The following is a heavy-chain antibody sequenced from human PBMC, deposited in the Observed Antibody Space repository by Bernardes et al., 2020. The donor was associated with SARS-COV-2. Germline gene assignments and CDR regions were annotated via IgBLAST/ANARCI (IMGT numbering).Heavy chain of an antibody. CDR2: ISGSGGST. Sequence: GWSLSLSCAASGFTFSSYAMSWVRQAPGKGLEWVSAISGSGGSTYYADSVKGRFTISRDNSKNTLYLQMNSLRAEDTAVYYCAKSFSFLPTWGGWGQGTTVTVSS. V-gene: IGHV3-23*01. J-gene: IGHJ4*02. CDR3: AKSFSFLPTWGG. CDR1: GFTFSSYA. D-gene: IGHD1-26*01.